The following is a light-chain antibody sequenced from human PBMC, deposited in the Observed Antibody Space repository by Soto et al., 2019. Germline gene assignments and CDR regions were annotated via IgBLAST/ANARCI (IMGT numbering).Light chain of an antibody. V-gene: IGKV3-15*01. Sequence: EIGMSQSPATLSVPPGERATLSCRASQSVSSNLAWYQQKPGQAPRLLIYGASTRATGIPARFSGSGSGTEFTLTISSLQSEDFAVYYCQQYNNWPPWTFGQGANV. CDR3: QQYNNWPPWT. CDR2: GAS. J-gene: IGKJ1*01. CDR1: QSVSSN.